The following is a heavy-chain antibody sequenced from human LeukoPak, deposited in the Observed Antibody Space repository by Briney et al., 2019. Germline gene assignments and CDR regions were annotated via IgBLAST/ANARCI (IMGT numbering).Heavy chain of an antibody. V-gene: IGHV4-39*01. CDR3: ARQTGSGLFILP. D-gene: IGHD3/OR15-3a*01. J-gene: IGHJ4*02. CDR1: GVPISSSYSY. CDR2: IYYTGNT. Sequence: SETLSLTCTVSGVPISSSYSYWGWIRQPPGMGLEWIGSIYYTGNTYYNASLKSQVSISIDTSKNQFSLKLTSVTAADTAVYYCARQTGSGLFILPGGQGTLVTVSS.